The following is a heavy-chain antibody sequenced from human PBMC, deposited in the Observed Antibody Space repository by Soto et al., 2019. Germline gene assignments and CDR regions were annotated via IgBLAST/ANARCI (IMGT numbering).Heavy chain of an antibody. CDR2: IYYSGST. CDR3: ARSPAAIWYFDY. J-gene: IGHJ4*02. Sequence: SETLSLTCTVSGGSVSSGSYYWNWIRQPPGKGLEWIGYIYYSGSTNYNPSLKSRVTISVDTSKNQFSLKLSSVTAADTAVYYCARSPAAIWYFDYWGQGTLVTVSS. CDR1: GGSVSSGSYY. V-gene: IGHV4-61*01. D-gene: IGHD2-2*02.